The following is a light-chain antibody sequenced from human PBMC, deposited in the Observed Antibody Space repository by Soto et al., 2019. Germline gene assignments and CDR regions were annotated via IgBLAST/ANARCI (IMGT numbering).Light chain of an antibody. J-gene: IGKJ1*01. Sequence: EIVLTQSPGTLSLSPVERATLSFMSSQSVISSYLAWYQQKPGQAPRLLIYGASNRATGIPDRFSGSGSGTDFTLTISRLEPEDFAMYFCQQYVSSPQTFGQGTKVDIK. CDR2: GAS. CDR1: QSVISSY. V-gene: IGKV3-20*01. CDR3: QQYVSSPQT.